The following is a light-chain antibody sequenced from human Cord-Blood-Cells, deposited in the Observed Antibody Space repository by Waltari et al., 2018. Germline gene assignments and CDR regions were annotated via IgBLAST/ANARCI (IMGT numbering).Light chain of an antibody. CDR2: RNN. Sequence: QSVLTQPPPASGSPGQRVTISSSGSSSNIGSNSVYWYQQHPGTAPKLLIYRNNQRPSGVPNRFSGSKSGTSASLAISGLRSEDEADYYCAAWDDSLSGWVFGGGTKLTVL. J-gene: IGLJ3*02. CDR3: AAWDDSLSGWV. CDR1: SSNIGSNS. V-gene: IGLV1-47*01.